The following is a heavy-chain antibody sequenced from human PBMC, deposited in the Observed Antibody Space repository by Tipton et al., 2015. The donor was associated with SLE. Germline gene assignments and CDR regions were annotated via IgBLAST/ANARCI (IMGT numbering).Heavy chain of an antibody. J-gene: IGHJ4*01. Sequence: TLSLTCTVSGASISNNNYYWGWIRQPPGKGLEWIGSMYYSGTTYYNPSLESRVTISVDTSTNQFSLKLTSVGAADTAVYYCTRPPGPYQPLSFWGHGILVTVSS. CDR2: MYYSGTT. V-gene: IGHV4-39*01. CDR3: TRPPGPYQPLSF. D-gene: IGHD2-2*01. CDR1: GASISNNNYY.